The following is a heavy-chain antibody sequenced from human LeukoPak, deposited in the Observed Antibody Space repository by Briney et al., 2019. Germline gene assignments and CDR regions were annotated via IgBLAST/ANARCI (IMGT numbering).Heavy chain of an antibody. CDR1: GGSINSNNYY. J-gene: IGHJ3*02. V-gene: IGHV4-39*01. D-gene: IGHD1-1*01. Sequence: PSETLSLTCTVSGGSINSNNYYWGWIRQPPGKGLEWIGSVYSSGTTYYNPSLKRPVTISVDTSKTQFPLKLSSATAADTAVYFCAGRNQTADAFDIWGQGTTVTVSS. CDR3: AGRNQTADAFDI. CDR2: VYSSGTT.